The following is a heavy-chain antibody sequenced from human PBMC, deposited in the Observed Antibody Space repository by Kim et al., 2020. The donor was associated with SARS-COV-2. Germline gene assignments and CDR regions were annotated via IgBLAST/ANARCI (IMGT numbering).Heavy chain of an antibody. D-gene: IGHD2-21*02. CDR1: GFTFSSFA. Sequence: GGSLRLSCAASGFTFSSFAMIWVRQAPGKGLEWVSIIGGSGTDTNYADSVKGRFTISRDNSKNMVYLQMNNLRAEDTAVYYCAADCNHFDHWGQGTLVTVSS. V-gene: IGHV3-23*01. CDR2: IGGSGTDT. J-gene: IGHJ4*02. CDR3: AADCNHFDH.